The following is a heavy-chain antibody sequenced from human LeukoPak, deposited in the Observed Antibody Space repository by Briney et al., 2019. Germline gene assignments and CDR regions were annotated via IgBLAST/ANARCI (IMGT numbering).Heavy chain of an antibody. V-gene: IGHV4-39*01. CDR1: GGSISSSSYY. CDR3: ARHSTVKYDAFDI. D-gene: IGHD4-17*01. CDR2: IYYSGST. J-gene: IGHJ3*02. Sequence: PSETLSLTCTVSGGSISSSSYYWGWIRQPPGKGLEWIGSIYYSGSTYYNPSLKSRVTISVDTSKNQFSLKLSSVTAADTAVYYCARHSTVKYDAFDIWGQGTMVTVSS.